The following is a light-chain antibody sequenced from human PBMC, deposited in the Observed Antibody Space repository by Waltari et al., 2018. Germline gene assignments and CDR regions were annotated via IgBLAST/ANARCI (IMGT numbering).Light chain of an antibody. V-gene: IGLV3-21*02. CDR1: NIGGQR. CDR2: DDS. CDR3: QVWDSSSDHYV. Sequence: SYVLTQPPSVSVAPGQTARITCGGNNIGGQRVHWFQQKPGQAPVLVVHDDSDRPSGIPERFSGSSSGNTATLTISRVEAGDEADYYCQVWDSSSDHYVFGTGTKVTVL. J-gene: IGLJ1*01.